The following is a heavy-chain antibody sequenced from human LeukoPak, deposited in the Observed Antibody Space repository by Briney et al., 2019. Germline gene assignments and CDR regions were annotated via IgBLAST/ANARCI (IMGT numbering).Heavy chain of an antibody. CDR1: GGSFSGYY. J-gene: IGHJ4*02. CDR3: ARSGVVVVPAAIFDY. D-gene: IGHD2-2*01. V-gene: IGHV4-34*01. Sequence: SETLSLTCAVYGGSFSGYYWSWIRQPPGKGLEWIGEINHSGSTNYNPSLKSRVTISVDTSKNQFSLKLGSVTAADTAVYYCARSGVVVVPAAIFDYWGQGTLVTVSS. CDR2: INHSGST.